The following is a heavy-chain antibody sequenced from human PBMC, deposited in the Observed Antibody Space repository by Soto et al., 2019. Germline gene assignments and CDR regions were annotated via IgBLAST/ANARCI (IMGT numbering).Heavy chain of an antibody. CDR2: IIPIFGTA. CDR1: GGTFSSYA. V-gene: IGHV1-69*13. CDR3: ARLTNPYYYYYVMDV. Sequence: SVKVSCKASGGTFSSYAISWVRQAPGQGLEWMGGIIPIFGTANYAQKFQGRVTITADESTSTAYMELSSLRSEDTAVYYCARLTNPYYYYYVMDVWGQGTRVTVSS. J-gene: IGHJ6*02.